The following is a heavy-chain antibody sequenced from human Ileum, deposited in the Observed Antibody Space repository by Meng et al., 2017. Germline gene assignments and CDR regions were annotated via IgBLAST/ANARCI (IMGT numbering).Heavy chain of an antibody. CDR1: GITFSDSE. D-gene: IGHD1-26*01. V-gene: IGHV3-48*03. Sequence: GGSLRLSCAASGITFSDSEMNWVRQAPGKGLEWVSFISSGGGSIYYADSVRGRFTISRDNAKNTLYLQMNSLRAEDTAVYYCARYYDAFDIWGQGTMVTVSS. CDR3: ARYYDAFDI. J-gene: IGHJ3*02. CDR2: ISSGGGSI.